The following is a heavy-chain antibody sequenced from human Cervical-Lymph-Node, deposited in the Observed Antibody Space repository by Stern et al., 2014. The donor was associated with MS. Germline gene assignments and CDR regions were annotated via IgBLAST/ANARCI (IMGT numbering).Heavy chain of an antibody. Sequence: VQLVESGAEVRKPGASVRLSCKASGYIFTSDDINWVRQASGQGLEWMGWMNPDSGETGFEQKFRGRVTMTRDISTSTAYMELSSLTSGDTAVYYCTKGWGRWGQGTQVTVSS. CDR1: GYIFTSDD. J-gene: IGHJ1*01. CDR2: MNPDSGET. CDR3: TKGWGR. V-gene: IGHV1-8*01. D-gene: IGHD7-27*01.